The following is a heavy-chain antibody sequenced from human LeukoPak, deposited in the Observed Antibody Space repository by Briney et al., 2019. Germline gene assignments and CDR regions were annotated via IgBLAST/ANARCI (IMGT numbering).Heavy chain of an antibody. D-gene: IGHD6-19*01. CDR3: AREAAYSGWYDY. J-gene: IGHJ4*02. V-gene: IGHV1-3*01. Sequence: ASVKVSCKASGYTFTSYGISWVRQAPGQGLEWMGWINAGNGNTKYSQKFQGRVTITRDTSASTAYMELSSLRSEDTAVYYCAREAAYSGWYDYWGQGTLVTVSS. CDR1: GYTFTSYG. CDR2: INAGNGNT.